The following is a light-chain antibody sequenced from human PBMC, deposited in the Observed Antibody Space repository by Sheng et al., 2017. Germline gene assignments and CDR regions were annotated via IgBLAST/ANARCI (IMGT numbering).Light chain of an antibody. CDR1: SSDVGVYNF. CDR3: CSYAGSYPYV. Sequence: QSALTQPRSVSGSPGQSVTISCTGTSSDVGVYNFVSWYQHHPGKAPKLMIYDVTKRPSGVPDRFSASKSGNTASLTISGLQAEDEADYYCCSYAGSYPYVFGSGTKVTVL. V-gene: IGLV2-11*01. CDR2: DVT. J-gene: IGLJ1*01.